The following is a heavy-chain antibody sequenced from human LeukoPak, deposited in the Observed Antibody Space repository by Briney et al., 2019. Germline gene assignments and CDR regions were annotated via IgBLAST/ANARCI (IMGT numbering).Heavy chain of an antibody. CDR3: ARDPGYCSSTSCYESGY. V-gene: IGHV3-21*01. D-gene: IGHD2-2*01. CDR2: ISSSSSYI. CDR1: GFTFSSYS. J-gene: IGHJ4*02. Sequence: GGSLRLSCAASGFTFSSYSMNWVRQAPGKGLEWVSSISSSSSYIYYADSVKGRFTISRDNAKNSLYLQMNSLRAEDTAVYYSARDPGYCSSTSCYESGYWGQGTLVTVSS.